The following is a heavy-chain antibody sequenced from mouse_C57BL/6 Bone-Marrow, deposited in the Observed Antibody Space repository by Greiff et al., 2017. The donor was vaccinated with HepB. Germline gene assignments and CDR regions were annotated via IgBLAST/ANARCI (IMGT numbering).Heavy chain of an antibody. J-gene: IGHJ3*01. CDR2: IDPETGGT. CDR1: GYTFTDYE. CDR3: TRDPRGAD. V-gene: IGHV1-15*01. Sequence: QVQLQQSGAELVRPGASVTLSCKASGYTFTDYEMHWVKQTPVHGLEWIGAIDPETGGTAYNQKFKGKAILTADKSSSTAYMELRSLTSEDSAVYYCTRDPRGADWGQGTLVTVSA.